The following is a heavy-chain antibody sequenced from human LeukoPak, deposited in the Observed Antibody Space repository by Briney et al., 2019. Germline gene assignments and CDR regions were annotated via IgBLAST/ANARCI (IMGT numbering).Heavy chain of an antibody. CDR2: ISSSSSYI. CDR3: ARVRMVRGVTVSYYFDY. CDR1: GFTFSSYS. D-gene: IGHD3-10*01. Sequence: GGSLRLSCAASGFTFSSYSMNWVRQAPGKGLEWVSSISSSSSYIYYADSVKGRFTISRDNAKNSLYLQMNSLRAEDTAVYYCARVRMVRGVTVSYYFDYWGQGTLVTVSS. J-gene: IGHJ4*02. V-gene: IGHV3-21*04.